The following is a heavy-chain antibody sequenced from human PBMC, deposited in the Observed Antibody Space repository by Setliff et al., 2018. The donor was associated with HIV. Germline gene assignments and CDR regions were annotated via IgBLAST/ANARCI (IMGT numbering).Heavy chain of an antibody. CDR2: ISAYNGNT. CDR3: ARRGVSHFDY. J-gene: IGHJ4*02. Sequence: ASVKVSCKASGYTFTRYFMHCVRQAPGQGLEWLGWISAYNGNTNYAQKLQGRVTMTTDTSTSTAYMELRSLRSDDTAVYYCARRGVSHFDYWGQGTLVTVSS. V-gene: IGHV1-18*04. D-gene: IGHD1-26*01. CDR1: GYTFTRYF.